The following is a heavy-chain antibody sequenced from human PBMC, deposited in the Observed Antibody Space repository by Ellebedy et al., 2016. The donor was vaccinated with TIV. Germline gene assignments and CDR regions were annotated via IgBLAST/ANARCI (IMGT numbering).Heavy chain of an antibody. Sequence: GESLKISCVASGFTFSSYAMSWVRQAPGKGLEWVSAISGSGGSTYYADSVKGRFTISRDNSKNTLFLQMNSLRAEDTAVYYCARASAGLDYWGQGTLVTVSS. J-gene: IGHJ4*02. CDR1: GFTFSSYA. CDR3: ARASAGLDY. V-gene: IGHV3-23*01. D-gene: IGHD6-13*01. CDR2: ISGSGGST.